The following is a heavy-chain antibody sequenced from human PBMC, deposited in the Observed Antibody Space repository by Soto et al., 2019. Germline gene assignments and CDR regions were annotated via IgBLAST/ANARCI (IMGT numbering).Heavy chain of an antibody. J-gene: IGHJ4*02. CDR2: IYYSGST. CDR1: SGSISRGGYY. D-gene: IGHD3-3*01. CDR3: ASTEKGFWSGYLKFDY. Sequence: SQTLSLTCTVSSGSISRGGYYWCWIRQHPWKGLEWIGYIYYSGSTYYNPALNSRVTMSVDTSKNQFSLKLSSVTAADTAVYYCASTEKGFWSGYLKFDYWGQGTLVPV. V-gene: IGHV4-31*03.